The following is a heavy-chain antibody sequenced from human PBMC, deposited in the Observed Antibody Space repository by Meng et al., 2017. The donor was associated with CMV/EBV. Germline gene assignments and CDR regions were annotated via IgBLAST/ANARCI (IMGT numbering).Heavy chain of an antibody. V-gene: IGHV1-2*02. J-gene: IGHJ4*02. CDR2: INPNSGGT. Sequence: GLLVAAGAEVQKPGASVQVSCKASGYTFTGYYMHWVRQAPGQGLEWMGWINPNSGGTNYAQKFQGKVTMTRDTSISTAYMELSRLRSDDTAVYYCARGSGIAAAGTFDYWGQGTLVTVSS. D-gene: IGHD6-13*01. CDR1: GYTFTGYY. CDR3: ARGSGIAAAGTFDY.